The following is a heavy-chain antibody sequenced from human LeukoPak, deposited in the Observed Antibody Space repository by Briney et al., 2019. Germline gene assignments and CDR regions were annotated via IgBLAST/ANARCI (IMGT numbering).Heavy chain of an antibody. CDR2: ISSSSSYI. V-gene: IGHV3-21*01. Sequence: GGSLRLSCAASGFTFSNYSMNWVRQAPGKGLEWVSSISSSSSYIYYADSVKGRFTISRDNAKNSLYLQMNSLRAEDTAVYYCARDPGIVVVPARRDSWGQGTLVTVSS. CDR1: GFTFSNYS. J-gene: IGHJ4*02. CDR3: ARDPGIVVVPARRDS. D-gene: IGHD2-2*01.